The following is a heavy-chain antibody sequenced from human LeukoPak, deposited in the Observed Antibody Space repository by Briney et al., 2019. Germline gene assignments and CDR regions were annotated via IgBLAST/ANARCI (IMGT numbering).Heavy chain of an antibody. CDR3: AKDGGSSSWGDYYYYYYGMDV. CDR1: GFTFSSYA. D-gene: IGHD6-13*01. J-gene: IGHJ6*02. Sequence: GGSLRLSCAASGFTFSSYAMSWVRQAPGKGLEWVSAISDSGGSTYYADSVKGRFTISRDNSKNTLYLQMNSLRAEDTAVYYCAKDGGSSSWGDYYYYYYGMDVWGQGTTVTVSS. CDR2: ISDSGGST. V-gene: IGHV3-23*01.